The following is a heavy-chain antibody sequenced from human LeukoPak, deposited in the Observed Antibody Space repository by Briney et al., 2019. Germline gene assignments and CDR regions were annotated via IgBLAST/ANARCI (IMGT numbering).Heavy chain of an antibody. Sequence: SETLSLTCTVSGGSISTFYWSWIRQPPGKGLEWIGYIYHRGSATYNPSLKSRVAISLDTSKNQFSLKLSSVTAADTAVYYCARGGAYYTAGSYLGYWGQGTLVTVSS. V-gene: IGHV4-59*01. J-gene: IGHJ4*02. CDR2: IYHRGSA. D-gene: IGHD3-10*01. CDR1: GGSISTFY. CDR3: ARGGAYYTAGSYLGY.